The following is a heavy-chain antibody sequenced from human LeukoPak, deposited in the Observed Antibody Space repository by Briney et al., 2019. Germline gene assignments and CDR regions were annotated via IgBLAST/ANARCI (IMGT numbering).Heavy chain of an antibody. V-gene: IGHV4-59*01. D-gene: IGHD3-10*01. CDR3: ARGYYGSGSYYLYYYYYMDV. CDR1: GGSISSYY. Sequence: SETLSLTCTVSGGSISSYYWSWIRQPPGKGLEWIGYIYYSGSTNYNPSLKSRVTISVDTSKNQFSLKLSSVTAADTAVYYCARGYYGSGSYYLYYYYYMDVWGKGTTVTVSS. CDR2: IYYSGST. J-gene: IGHJ6*03.